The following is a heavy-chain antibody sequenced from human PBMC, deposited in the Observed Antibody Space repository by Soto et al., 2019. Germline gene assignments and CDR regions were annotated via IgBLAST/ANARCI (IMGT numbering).Heavy chain of an antibody. Sequence: GGSLRLSCTASGFTFNTHWMHWVRQAPGKGLVWVSRISFDGITTNYADSVKGRLTVSRDNAKNTVYLHVNTLRDEDTAVYYCARGGAMEGDYWGQGTLVTASS. CDR1: GFTFNTHW. V-gene: IGHV3-74*01. J-gene: IGHJ4*02. D-gene: IGHD1-1*01. CDR2: ISFDGITT. CDR3: ARGGAMEGDY.